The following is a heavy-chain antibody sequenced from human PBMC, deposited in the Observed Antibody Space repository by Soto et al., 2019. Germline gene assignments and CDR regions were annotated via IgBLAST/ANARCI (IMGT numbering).Heavy chain of an antibody. V-gene: IGHV4-4*02. CDR2: IHHSGPT. CDR1: GDSITSSDW. Sequence: PSETLSLTCKVSGDSITSSDWWSWVRQTPGKGLEWIAEIHHSGPTNFNPSLKSRVNITIDNSKNQFSLRLSSVTAADTAVYYCARGGLMATAGTARHYFGLDVWGQGTTVTVSS. CDR3: ARGGLMATAGTARHYFGLDV. J-gene: IGHJ6*02. D-gene: IGHD5-18*01.